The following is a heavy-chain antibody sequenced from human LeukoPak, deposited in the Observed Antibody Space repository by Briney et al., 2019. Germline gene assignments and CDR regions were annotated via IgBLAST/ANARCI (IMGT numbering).Heavy chain of an antibody. Sequence: GGSLRLSCAASGFTFSSYAMHWVRQAPGKGLEWVAVISYDGSNKYYADSVKGRFTISRDNSKNTLYLQMNSLRAEDTAVYYCARVGRFCSSTSCYIGYWGQGTLVTVSS. J-gene: IGHJ4*02. CDR2: ISYDGSNK. CDR1: GFTFSSYA. CDR3: ARVGRFCSSTSCYIGY. D-gene: IGHD2-2*02. V-gene: IGHV3-30-3*01.